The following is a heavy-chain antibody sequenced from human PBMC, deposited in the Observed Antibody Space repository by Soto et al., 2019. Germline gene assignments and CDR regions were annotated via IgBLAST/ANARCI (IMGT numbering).Heavy chain of an antibody. CDR3: ARVQSSGYLIDY. Sequence: PSETLSLTCTVSGGSISSGGYYWNWIRQHPGKGLEWIGYIYYSGSTYYNPSLKSRVTISVDTSKNQFSLKLSSVTAADTAVYYYARVQSSGYLIDYWGQGTLVTVSS. CDR1: GGSISSGGYY. J-gene: IGHJ4*02. CDR2: IYYSGST. V-gene: IGHV4-31*03. D-gene: IGHD3-22*01.